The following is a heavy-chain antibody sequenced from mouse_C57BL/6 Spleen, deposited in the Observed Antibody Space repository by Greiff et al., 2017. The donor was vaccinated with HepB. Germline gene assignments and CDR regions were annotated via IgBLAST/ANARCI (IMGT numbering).Heavy chain of an antibody. Sequence: EVQRVESGGGLVKPGGSLKLSCAASGFTFSSYTMSWVRQTPEKRLEWVATISGGGGNTYYPDSVKGRFTISRDNAKNTLYLQMSSLRSEDTALYYCARQGLLRGRDFDYWGQGTTLTVSS. CDR3: ARQGLLRGRDFDY. D-gene: IGHD2-3*01. CDR2: ISGGGGNT. CDR1: GFTFSSYT. J-gene: IGHJ2*01. V-gene: IGHV5-9*01.